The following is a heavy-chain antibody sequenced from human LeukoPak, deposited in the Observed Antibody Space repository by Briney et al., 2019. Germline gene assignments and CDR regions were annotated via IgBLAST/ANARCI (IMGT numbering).Heavy chain of an antibody. CDR3: ARVRYAGSYYGHDAFDI. CDR1: GGSISSSNW. D-gene: IGHD1-26*01. V-gene: IGHV4-4*02. CDR2: IYHSGST. Sequence: SETLSLTCAVSGGSISSSNWWSWVRQPPGKGLEWIVEIYHSGSTNYNPSLKSRVTISVDKSKNQFSLKLSSVTAADTAVYYCARVRYAGSYYGHDAFDIWGQGTMVTVSS. J-gene: IGHJ3*02.